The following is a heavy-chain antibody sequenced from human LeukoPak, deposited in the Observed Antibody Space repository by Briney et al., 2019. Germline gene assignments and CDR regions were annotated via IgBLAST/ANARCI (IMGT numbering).Heavy chain of an antibody. Sequence: SVKVSCKASGGTFSSYAISWVRQAPGQGLEWMGRIIPIFGTANYAQKFQGRVTITTDESTSTAYMELSSLRSEDTAVYYCARDYCDSSGYLDYWGQGTLVTVSS. CDR1: GGTFSSYA. CDR3: ARDYCDSSGYLDY. J-gene: IGHJ4*02. V-gene: IGHV1-69*05. CDR2: IIPIFGTA. D-gene: IGHD3-22*01.